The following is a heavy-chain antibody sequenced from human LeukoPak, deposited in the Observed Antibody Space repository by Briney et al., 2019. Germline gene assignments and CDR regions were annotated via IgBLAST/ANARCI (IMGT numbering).Heavy chain of an antibody. V-gene: IGHV4-59*01. Sequence: SETLSLTCTVSGGSISSYYWSWIRQPPGKGLEWIGYIYYSGSTNYNPSLESRVTISVDTSKNQFSLKLSSVTAADTAVYYCASTRFRWGVDPYFDYWGQGTLVTVSS. CDR2: IYYSGST. CDR3: ASTRFRWGVDPYFDY. CDR1: GGSISSYY. J-gene: IGHJ4*02. D-gene: IGHD3-10*01.